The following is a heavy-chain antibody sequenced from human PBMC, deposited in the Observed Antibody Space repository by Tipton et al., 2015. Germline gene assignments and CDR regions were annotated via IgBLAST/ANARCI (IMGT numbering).Heavy chain of an antibody. CDR2: IYHTGST. D-gene: IGHD2-15*01. Sequence: LRLSCTVSGVSVTSGSYYWSWIRQPPGKGLEWIGYIYHTGSTIYNPSLKSRVTISLDRSKNQFSLRLTSVTAADTAMYYCARDAGIVAAPSRYFQYWGQGTRVTVAS. CDR1: GVSVTSGSYY. J-gene: IGHJ1*01. V-gene: IGHV4-61*01. CDR3: ARDAGIVAAPSRYFQY.